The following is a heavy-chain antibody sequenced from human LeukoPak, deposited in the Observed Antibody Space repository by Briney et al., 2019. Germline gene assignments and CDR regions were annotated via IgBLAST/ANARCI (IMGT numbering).Heavy chain of an antibody. CDR3: ARHAAAREMATIIDY. D-gene: IGHD5-24*01. V-gene: IGHV4-59*08. CDR1: GDSISSYY. Sequence: PSETPSLTCTVSGDSISSYYWSWIRQPPGKGLEWIGYIYYSGSTNYNPSLKSRVTISVDTSKNQFSLKLSSVTAADTAVYYCARHAAAREMATIIDYWGQGTLVTVSS. J-gene: IGHJ4*02. CDR2: IYYSGST.